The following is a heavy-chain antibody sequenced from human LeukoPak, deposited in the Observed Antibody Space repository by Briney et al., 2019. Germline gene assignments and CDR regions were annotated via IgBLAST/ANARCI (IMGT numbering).Heavy chain of an antibody. D-gene: IGHD2-2*01. V-gene: IGHV3-23*01. CDR2: ISGSGGST. Sequence: GGSLRLSCAASGFTSSSYAMHWVRQAPGKGLEWVSAISGSGGSTYYADSVKGRFTISRDNSKNTLYLQMNSLRAEDTAVYYCAKRPSGYCSSSSCGEWTYYFDYWGQGTLVTVSS. CDR3: AKRPSGYCSSSSCGEWTYYFDY. J-gene: IGHJ4*02. CDR1: GFTSSSYA.